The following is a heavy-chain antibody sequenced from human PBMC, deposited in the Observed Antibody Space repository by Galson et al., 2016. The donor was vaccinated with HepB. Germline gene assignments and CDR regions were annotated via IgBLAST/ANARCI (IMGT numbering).Heavy chain of an antibody. D-gene: IGHD3-10*01. Sequence: SLRLSCAASGFTFNNYAMSWVRQAPGQGLEWVSTISGSGGGTYYLDSVKGRFTISRDNSKSTLYVQMDSLRAEDSAVYYCAKIEPFYYSSVSYEPEDWYFDLWGRGTLVTVSS. J-gene: IGHJ2*01. CDR2: ISGSGGGT. V-gene: IGHV3-23*01. CDR1: GFTFNNYA. CDR3: AKIEPFYYSSVSYEPEDWYFDL.